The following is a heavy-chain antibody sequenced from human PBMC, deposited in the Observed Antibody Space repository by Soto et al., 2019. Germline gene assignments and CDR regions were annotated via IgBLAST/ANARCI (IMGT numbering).Heavy chain of an antibody. D-gene: IGHD6-13*01. CDR2: ISAYNGDT. CDR1: GYTFTSYG. V-gene: IGHV1-18*01. J-gene: IGHJ4*02. Sequence: QVQLVQSGPELKKPGASVKVSCKASGYTFTSYGISWVRQAPGQGLEWMGWISAYNGDTDYAQKFQGRVTMTTDTSTTTAYMEVRSLRSDDTAVYYCVRGASSLPVFYWGQGTLVTVSS. CDR3: VRGASSLPVFY.